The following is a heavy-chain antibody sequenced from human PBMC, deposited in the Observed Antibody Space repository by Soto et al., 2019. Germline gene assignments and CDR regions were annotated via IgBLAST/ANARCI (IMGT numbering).Heavy chain of an antibody. CDR3: ARTSRIFGVVENREFDY. CDR1: GGSISSYY. Sequence: SETLSLTCTVSGGSISSYYWSWIRQPAGKGLEWIGRIYTSGSTNYNPSLKSRVTMSVDTSKNQFSLKLSSVTAADTAVYYCARTSRIFGVVENREFDYWGQGTLVTVSS. J-gene: IGHJ4*02. CDR2: IYTSGST. D-gene: IGHD3-3*01. V-gene: IGHV4-4*07.